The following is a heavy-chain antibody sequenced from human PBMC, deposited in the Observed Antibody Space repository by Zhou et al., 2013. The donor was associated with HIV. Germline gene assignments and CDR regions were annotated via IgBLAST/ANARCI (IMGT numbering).Heavy chain of an antibody. CDR2: FDPEDIMT. CDR1: GYTLANLA. Sequence: QVHLVQSGDEVKKPGASVKVSCKVVGYTLANLAIHWVRQPPGQGLEWMGGFDPEDIMTVYAQKFEGRVTLTQDASSDTAYMSMSGLTSDDTAVYYCGTIPHLTGSTVDMTAIGGGDYWGRGTPVTVSS. CDR3: GTIPHLTGSTVDMTAIGGGDY. J-gene: IGHJ4*02. V-gene: IGHV1-24*01. D-gene: IGHD3-16*01.